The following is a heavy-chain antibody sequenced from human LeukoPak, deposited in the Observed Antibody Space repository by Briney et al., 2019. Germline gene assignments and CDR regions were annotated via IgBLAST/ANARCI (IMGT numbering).Heavy chain of an antibody. Sequence: GGSLRLSCAASRFSFSSYSLNWVRQAPGRGLEWVSYISGSSLTIYYADSVKGRFTMFRDNVKNSVYLQMDGLGAEDTAVYYCAKDLSYTSGASDHWGQGTLVTVSS. CDR2: ISGSSLTI. CDR1: RFSFSSYS. J-gene: IGHJ4*02. V-gene: IGHV3-48*01. D-gene: IGHD6-19*01. CDR3: AKDLSYTSGASDH.